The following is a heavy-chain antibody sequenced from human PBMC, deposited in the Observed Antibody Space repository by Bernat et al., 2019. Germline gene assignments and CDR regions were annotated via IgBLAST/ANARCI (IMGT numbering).Heavy chain of an antibody. CDR1: GFTLSTYG. J-gene: IGHJ4*02. D-gene: IGHD3-3*01. V-gene: IGHV3-33*01. Sequence: QVQLVESGGGVVQPGRSLRLSCEASGFTLSTYGMHWVRQAPGKGLEWVAVTFSDGRNIYYADSVKGRFTISRDNSKNTLYVQMNILRAEDTAVYYCARAFWSGYSPLDYWGQGTLVTVSS. CDR3: ARAFWSGYSPLDY. CDR2: TFSDGRNI.